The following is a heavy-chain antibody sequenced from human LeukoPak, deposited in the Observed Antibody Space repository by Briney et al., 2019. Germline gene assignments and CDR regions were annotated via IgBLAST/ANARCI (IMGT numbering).Heavy chain of an antibody. Sequence: SETLSLTCTVSGGSINSHYWHWIRQPPGTRLEWIGYVYYTGGTNYKSSLESRVTISVATSKKQFSLRLTSVTAADTALYYCARGSIYDFVSWGQGTLVSVSS. D-gene: IGHD3-3*02. CDR2: VYYTGGT. J-gene: IGHJ4*02. CDR3: ARGSIYDFVS. V-gene: IGHV4-59*11. CDR1: GGSINSHY.